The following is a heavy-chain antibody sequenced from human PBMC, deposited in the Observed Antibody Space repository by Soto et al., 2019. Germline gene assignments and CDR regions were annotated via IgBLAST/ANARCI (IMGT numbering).Heavy chain of an antibody. V-gene: IGHV4-61*01. J-gene: IGHJ5*02. Sequence: PSETLSLTCTVSGGSVSSGSYYWSRIRQPPGKGLEWIGYIYYSGSTNYNPSLKSRVTISVDTSKNQFSLRLSSVTAADTAVYYCARRSFSGLISYFDPWGHGTLVTVSS. CDR2: IYYSGST. D-gene: IGHD1-26*01. CDR1: GGSVSSGSYY. CDR3: ARRSFSGLISYFDP.